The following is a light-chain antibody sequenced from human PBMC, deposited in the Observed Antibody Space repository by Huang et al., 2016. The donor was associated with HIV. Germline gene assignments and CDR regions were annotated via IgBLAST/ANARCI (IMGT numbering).Light chain of an antibody. CDR2: AAS. V-gene: IGKV1-39*01. CDR1: QSISDY. CDR3: QQSYGTPIT. Sequence: DIQMTQSPSSLSASIGDRVTITCRASQSISDYLNWYQHKSGKAPKLLSYAASSLQSGVPSRFSGSGSGTDFTLTISSLQPDDFATYYCQQSYGTPITFGQGTRLEIK. J-gene: IGKJ5*01.